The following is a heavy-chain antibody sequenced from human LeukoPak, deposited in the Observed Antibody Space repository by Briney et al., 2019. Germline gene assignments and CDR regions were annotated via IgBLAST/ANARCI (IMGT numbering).Heavy chain of an antibody. CDR2: INAGNGNT. Sequence: ASVKVSCKASGYTFTSYAMHWVRQAPGQRLEWMGWINAGNGNTKYSQEFQGRVTITRDTSASTAYMELSSLRSEDMAVYYCARDSGGYGDYVCYFDYWGQGTLVTVSS. J-gene: IGHJ4*02. CDR1: GYTFTSYA. CDR3: ARDSGGYGDYVCYFDY. V-gene: IGHV1-3*03. D-gene: IGHD4-17*01.